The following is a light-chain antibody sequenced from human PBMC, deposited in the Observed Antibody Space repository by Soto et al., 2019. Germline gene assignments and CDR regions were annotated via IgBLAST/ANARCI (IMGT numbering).Light chain of an antibody. V-gene: IGKV3-15*01. CDR2: GAS. J-gene: IGKJ1*01. Sequence: VLTHSPGALSLSLGQSATLSCEASQNVRSRFLAWYQQKPGQAPRLLIYGASTRATGIPDRFSGSGSGTEFTLTISSLQSEDFAVYYCQQYSNWPQTFGQGTKVDIK. CDR3: QQYSNWPQT. CDR1: QNVRSRF.